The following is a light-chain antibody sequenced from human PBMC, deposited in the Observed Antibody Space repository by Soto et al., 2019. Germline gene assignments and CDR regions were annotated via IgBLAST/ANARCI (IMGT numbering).Light chain of an antibody. V-gene: IGKV3-11*01. CDR1: ESVSTF. CDR3: QQRSNWPWT. CDR2: EAS. Sequence: EVVMRQSPATLSVSPGERATLSCRASESVSTFLACYQQKPGQAPRLLIYEASSRATGIPARFSGGGSGTVFTLTISRREPEDFAVYYCQQRSNWPWTFGQGTKV. J-gene: IGKJ1*01.